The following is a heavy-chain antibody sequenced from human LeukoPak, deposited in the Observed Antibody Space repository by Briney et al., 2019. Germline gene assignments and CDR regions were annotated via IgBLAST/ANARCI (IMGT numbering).Heavy chain of an antibody. CDR2: ISYSGVT. CDR3: ARGNLGYCRGGSCYLYYFDY. Sequence: SETLSLTCTVSGVSMSRYYWSWIRQPPGKGREWIGYISYSGVTNYIPSLKNRVTLPVDTSKNQLALKLSSVTAADTAVYFCARGNLGYCRGGSCYLYYFDYWGQGTLVTVSS. CDR1: GVSMSRYY. D-gene: IGHD2-15*01. V-gene: IGHV4-59*08. J-gene: IGHJ4*02.